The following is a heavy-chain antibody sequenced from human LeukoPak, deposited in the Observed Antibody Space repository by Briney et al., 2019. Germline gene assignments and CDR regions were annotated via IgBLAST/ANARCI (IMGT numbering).Heavy chain of an antibody. CDR3: ARAGSSSLSDAFDI. Sequence: SETLSLTCTVSGGSISSYYWSWIRQPPGKGLEWIGYIYYSGSTNYNPSLKSRVTISVDTSKNQFSLKLSSVTAADTAVYYCARAGSSSLSDAFDIWGQGTMVTVSS. D-gene: IGHD6-13*01. J-gene: IGHJ3*02. CDR1: GGSISSYY. V-gene: IGHV4-59*01. CDR2: IYYSGST.